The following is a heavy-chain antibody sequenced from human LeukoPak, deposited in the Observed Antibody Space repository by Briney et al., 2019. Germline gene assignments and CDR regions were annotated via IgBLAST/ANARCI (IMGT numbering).Heavy chain of an antibody. Sequence: SGGSLRLSCAASGFTFSSYWMSWVRQAPGKGLEWVANIKQDGSEKYYVDSVKGRFTISRDNAKNSLYLQMNSLSAEDTALYYCVKDISSGWTWPPSSPHPGFDSWGQGTLVTVSS. CDR3: VKDISSGWTWPPSSPHPGFDS. D-gene: IGHD6-19*01. V-gene: IGHV3-7*03. CDR1: GFTFSSYW. J-gene: IGHJ4*02. CDR2: IKQDGSEK.